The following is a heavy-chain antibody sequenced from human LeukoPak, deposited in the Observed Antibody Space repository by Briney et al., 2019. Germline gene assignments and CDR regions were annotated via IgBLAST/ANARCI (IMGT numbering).Heavy chain of an antibody. CDR1: GFSLSTSGMC. V-gene: IGHV2-70*01. Sequence: SGPALVKPTQTLTLTCTFSGFSLSTSGMCVSWIRQPPGKALEWLALIDWDDDKYYSTSLKTRLTISKDTSKNQVVLTMTNMDPVDTATYYCARISGSGSYYNKYDAFDIWGQGTMVTVSS. CDR3: ARISGSGSYYNKYDAFDI. J-gene: IGHJ3*02. CDR2: IDWDDDK. D-gene: IGHD3-10*01.